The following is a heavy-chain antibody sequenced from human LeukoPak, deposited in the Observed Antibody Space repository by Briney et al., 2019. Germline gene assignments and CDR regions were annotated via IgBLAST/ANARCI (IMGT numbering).Heavy chain of an antibody. D-gene: IGHD3-3*01. CDR3: AREERFLEWLSITPGYYYYMDV. V-gene: IGHV4-4*07. J-gene: IGHJ6*03. CDR1: GGSISSYY. CDR2: IYTSGST. Sequence: SETLSLTCTVSGGSISSYYWSWIRQPAGKGLEWIGRIYTSGSTNYNPSLKSRVTMSVDTSKNQFSLKLSPVTAADTAVYYCAREERFLEWLSITPGYYYYMDVWGKGTTVTVSS.